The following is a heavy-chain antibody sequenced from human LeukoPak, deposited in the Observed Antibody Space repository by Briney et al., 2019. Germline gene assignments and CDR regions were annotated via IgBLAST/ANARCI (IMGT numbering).Heavy chain of an antibody. V-gene: IGHV1-18*01. CDR3: ARGGDGDILTGLVFDY. D-gene: IGHD3-9*01. CDR1: GYRYTSYG. CDR2: ISAYNGNT. Sequence: ASVKVSCKASGYRYTSYGISWVRQAPGQGLEWMGWISAYNGNTNYAQKLQGRVTMTPDTSTSTAYMEQRSLRSDDTAVYYCARGGDGDILTGLVFDYWGQGTLVTVSS. J-gene: IGHJ4*02.